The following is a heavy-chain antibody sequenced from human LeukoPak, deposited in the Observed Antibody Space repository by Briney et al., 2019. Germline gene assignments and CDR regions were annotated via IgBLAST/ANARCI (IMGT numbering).Heavy chain of an antibody. Sequence: PGRSLRLSCAASGFIFSNYAMTWARLTPGKGLEWVSAIRGSGGTTYYADSVKGRFTISRDSSTNTLYLQLSSLRAEDTAIYYCARGGSVFAYFFDYWGQGTLVTVSS. CDR2: IRGSGGTT. J-gene: IGHJ4*02. D-gene: IGHD3-10*01. V-gene: IGHV3-23*01. CDR3: ARGGSVFAYFFDY. CDR1: GFIFSNYA.